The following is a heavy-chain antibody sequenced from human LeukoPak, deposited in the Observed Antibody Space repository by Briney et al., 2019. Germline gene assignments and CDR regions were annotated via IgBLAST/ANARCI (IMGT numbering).Heavy chain of an antibody. CDR1: GYKFSTYW. J-gene: IGHJ4*02. CDR2: IYPGDSDT. V-gene: IGHV5-51*01. D-gene: IGHD6-25*01. Sequence: GESLKISCKGSGYKFSTYWIAWVRQMPGKGLEWMGIIYPGDSDTRYSPSFEGQVTISADKSISTAYLQWSSLKASDTAMYYCARQSSADYWGQGTLVTVSS. CDR3: ARQSSADY.